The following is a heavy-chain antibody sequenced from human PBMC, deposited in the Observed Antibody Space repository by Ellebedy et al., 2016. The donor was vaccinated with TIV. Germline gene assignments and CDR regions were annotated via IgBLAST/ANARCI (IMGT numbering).Heavy chain of an antibody. J-gene: IGHJ3*02. CDR2: MYSGGST. V-gene: IGHV3-53*01. Sequence: GESLKISXAASGFTVSSNYINWVRQAPGKGLDWVSVMYSGGSTFYSDSVKGRFSISRDNSEKTVYLQMNSLRAEDTAVYYCAKDLGKGVTLDAFDIWGQGTTVIVSS. D-gene: IGHD3-3*01. CDR1: GFTVSSNY. CDR3: AKDLGKGVTLDAFDI.